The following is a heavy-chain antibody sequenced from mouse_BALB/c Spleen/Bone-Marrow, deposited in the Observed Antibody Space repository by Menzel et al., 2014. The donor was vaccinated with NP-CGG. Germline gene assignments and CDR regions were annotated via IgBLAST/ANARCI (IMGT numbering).Heavy chain of an antibody. Sequence: DVQLQESGPELVKPGASVKISCKASGYTFTDYNMHWVKRSHGKSLEWIGYIYPYNGGTGYNQKLKSKATLTVDNSSSTAYMELRSLTSEDPAVYYCARELSWYFDVWGAGTTVTVSS. D-gene: IGHD1-1*02. V-gene: IGHV1S29*02. CDR2: IYPYNGGT. J-gene: IGHJ1*01. CDR3: ARELSWYFDV. CDR1: GYTFTDYN.